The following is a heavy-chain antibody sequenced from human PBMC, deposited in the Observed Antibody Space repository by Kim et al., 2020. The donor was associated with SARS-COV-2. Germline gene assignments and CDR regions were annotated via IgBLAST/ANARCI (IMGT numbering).Heavy chain of an antibody. Sequence: ASVKVSCKASGYTFTAYYLHWVRQAPGQELEWMGRINPSSGVSNYIQKFQGRVTMSRDTSITTAYMELSRLSSDDTVVYYCARGNTETIDFWGQGTLVTVSS. V-gene: IGHV1-2*05. J-gene: IGHJ4*02. CDR1: GYTFTAYY. CDR3: ARGNTETIDF. CDR2: INPSSGVS.